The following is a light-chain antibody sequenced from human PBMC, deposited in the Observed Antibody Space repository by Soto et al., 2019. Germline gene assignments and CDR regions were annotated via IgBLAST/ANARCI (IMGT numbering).Light chain of an antibody. CDR3: QQYDNLPPYT. Sequence: DIQMTQSPSSLSASVGDRVTITCQASQDISNYLNWYQQNPGKSHKLLIYDASNLETGIPSRFSGSGSGTAFTFTISSMQPEDIETYYCQQYDNLPPYTFGQGTKLEIK. CDR2: DAS. CDR1: QDISNY. V-gene: IGKV1-33*01. J-gene: IGKJ2*01.